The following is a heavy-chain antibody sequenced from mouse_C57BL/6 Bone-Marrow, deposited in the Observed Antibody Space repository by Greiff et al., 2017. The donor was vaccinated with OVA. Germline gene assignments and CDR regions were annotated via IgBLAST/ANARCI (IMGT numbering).Heavy chain of an antibody. V-gene: IGHV14-4*01. J-gene: IGHJ2*01. CDR3: TRQRRPYFDD. CDR1: GFNIKDDY. Sequence: EVKLQESGAELVRPGASVKLSCTASGFNIKDDYMHWVKQRPEQGLEWIGWIDPENGDTEYASKFQGKATITADTSSNTAYLQLSSLTSEDTAVYYCTRQRRPYFDDWGQGTTLTVSS. D-gene: IGHD3-2*02. CDR2: IDPENGDT.